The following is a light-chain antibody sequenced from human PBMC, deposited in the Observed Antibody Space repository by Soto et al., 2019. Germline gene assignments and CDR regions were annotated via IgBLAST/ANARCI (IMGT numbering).Light chain of an antibody. CDR1: QSVGRN. V-gene: IGKV3-15*01. CDR3: HHYNNWHSWT. CDR2: GVS. Sequence: EIVLTQSPATLSVAPGERATLSCRASQSVGRNVVWYQHKFGQAPRLLIYGVSTRATGVPDRLSGSGSGNEFNLTISSLQPEDFAVYSCHHYNNWHSWTFAKGTKVDIK. J-gene: IGKJ1*01.